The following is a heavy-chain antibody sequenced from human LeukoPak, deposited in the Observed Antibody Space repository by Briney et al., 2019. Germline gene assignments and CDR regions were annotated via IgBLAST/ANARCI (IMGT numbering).Heavy chain of an antibody. CDR3: VRNSGELGA. D-gene: IGHD2-21*01. CDR2: IYCACGT. V-gene: IGHV3-53*01. J-gene: IGHJ5*02. Sequence: GESLRLSCAAHALTVSNNYMSWVRRTAGKGLECVALIYCACGTYYADAVKGRFTIYRENSKNTLHLQMNSLRAEGTAVYYCVRNSGELGAWGQGTLVSVSS. CDR1: ALTVSNNY.